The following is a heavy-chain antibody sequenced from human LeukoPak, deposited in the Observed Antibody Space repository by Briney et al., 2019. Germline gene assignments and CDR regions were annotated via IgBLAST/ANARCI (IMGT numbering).Heavy chain of an antibody. V-gene: IGHV4-34*01. CDR3: ARLTVDIVATIGGPFDY. J-gene: IGHJ4*02. CDR2: INHSGST. CDR1: GGTFSGYY. Sequence: SETLSLTCAVSGGTFSGYYWSWIRQPPGKGRGWMGEINHSGSTNYNPSLKSRATISVDTSKNQFSLKLSSVSAADTAVYYCARLTVDIVATIGGPFDYWGQGTLVTVSS. D-gene: IGHD5-12*01.